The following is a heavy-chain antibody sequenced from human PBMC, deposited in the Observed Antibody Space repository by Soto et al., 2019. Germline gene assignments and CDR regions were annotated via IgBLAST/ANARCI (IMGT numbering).Heavy chain of an antibody. CDR3: AKRRGYLGYYYYGMDV. CDR1: GFTFSSYA. J-gene: IGHJ6*02. D-gene: IGHD5-12*01. CDR2: ISGSGGST. Sequence: GGSLRLSCAASGFTFSSYAMSWVRQAPGKGLEWVSAISGSGGSTYYADSVKGRFTISRDNSKNTLYLQMNSLRAEDTAVYYCAKRRGYLGYYYYGMDVWGQGTTVTVSS. V-gene: IGHV3-23*01.